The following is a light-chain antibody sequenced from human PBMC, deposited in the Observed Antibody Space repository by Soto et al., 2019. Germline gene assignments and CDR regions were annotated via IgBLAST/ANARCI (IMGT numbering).Light chain of an antibody. CDR1: SSNIRAGYD. J-gene: IGLJ2*01. CDR2: ANT. V-gene: IGLV1-40*01. Sequence: QSVLTQPPSVSWAPGQRITISCTGISSNIRAGYDVHWYQQLPGTAPKLLIYANTNRPSGFPGRFSGSKSGASASLAITGLQAEDEADYYCQSYDISLSASVFGGGTKLTVL. CDR3: QSYDISLSASV.